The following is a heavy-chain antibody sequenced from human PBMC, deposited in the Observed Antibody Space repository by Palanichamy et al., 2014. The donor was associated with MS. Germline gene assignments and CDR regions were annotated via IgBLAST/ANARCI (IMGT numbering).Heavy chain of an antibody. CDR3: AKPQWLDYYWYFDL. V-gene: IGHV3-23*04. CDR2: ISGSGGST. D-gene: IGHD6-19*01. Sequence: EVQLVESGGGLVQPGGSLRLSCAASGFTFSSYVMSWVRQAPGKGLEWVSSISGSGGSTYYADSVKGRFTISRDNSKNTLYLQMNTLRAEDTAVYYCAKPQWLDYYWYFDLWGRGTLVTVSS. CDR1: GFTFSSYV. J-gene: IGHJ2*01.